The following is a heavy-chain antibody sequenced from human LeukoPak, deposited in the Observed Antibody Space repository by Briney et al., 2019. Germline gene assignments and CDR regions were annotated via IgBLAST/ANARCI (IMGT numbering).Heavy chain of an antibody. CDR1: GVSISSSNSY. D-gene: IGHD3/OR15-3a*01. Sequence: SETLSLTCTVSGVSISSSNSYWGWLRQPPGKGLEWIGSIYYSGNTYYNASLKSQVSISIDTSKNQFSLRLTSVTAADTAVYYCARQTGSGLFILPGGQGTLITVSS. CDR2: IYYSGNT. CDR3: ARQTGSGLFILP. J-gene: IGHJ4*02. V-gene: IGHV4-39*01.